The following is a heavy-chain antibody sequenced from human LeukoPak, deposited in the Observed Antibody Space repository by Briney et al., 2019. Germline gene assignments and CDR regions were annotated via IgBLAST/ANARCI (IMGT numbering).Heavy chain of an antibody. J-gene: IGHJ4*02. CDR1: GLTFTNGY. CDR3: TGTNTYYSLGY. CDR2: IKSKTHGGTT. Sequence: GGSLRLSCAAPGLTFTNGYMSWVRQVPGKGLEWVGRIKSKTHGGTTDYAAPVRGRFTLSRDDSKNTLYLQMDSLKTEDTAVYYCTGTNTYYSLGYWGQGTLVTVSS. D-gene: IGHD1-7*01. V-gene: IGHV3-15*01.